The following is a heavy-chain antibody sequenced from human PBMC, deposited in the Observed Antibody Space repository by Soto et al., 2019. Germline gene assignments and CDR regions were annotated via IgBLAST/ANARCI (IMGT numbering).Heavy chain of an antibody. CDR3: ARGAEYQLLSRDYFYGMDV. Sequence: QVQLVEAGGGVVQPGRSLRLSCGASGFTFNSHGMQWVRQAPGKGLEWVAGISYEGSNNFYAESVKGRFTISRDNSKNTLYLQMNSLRREDTAVYYCARGAEYQLLSRDYFYGMDVWGQGTTVTVSS. J-gene: IGHJ6*02. CDR2: ISYEGSNN. V-gene: IGHV3-30*03. D-gene: IGHD2-2*01. CDR1: GFTFNSHG.